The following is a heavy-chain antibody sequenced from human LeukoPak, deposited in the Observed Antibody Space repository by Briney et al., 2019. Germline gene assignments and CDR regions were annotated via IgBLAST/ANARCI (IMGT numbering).Heavy chain of an antibody. J-gene: IGHJ4*02. CDR3: AKDLTDCSVGSCYSPDY. Sequence: GGSLRLSCAASGFTFSSYAMSWVRQAPGKGLEWVSAISGSGGSTYYADSVKGRFTISRDNSKNTLYLQMNSLRAEDTAVYYCAKDLTDCSVGSCYSPDYWGQGTLVTVSS. D-gene: IGHD2-15*01. CDR2: ISGSGGST. V-gene: IGHV3-23*01. CDR1: GFTFSSYA.